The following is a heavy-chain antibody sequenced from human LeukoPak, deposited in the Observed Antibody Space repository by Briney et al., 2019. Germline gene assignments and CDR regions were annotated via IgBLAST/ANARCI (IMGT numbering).Heavy chain of an antibody. J-gene: IGHJ5*02. D-gene: IGHD6-19*01. CDR3: ARVGSKQWLGQYWFDP. CDR1: GGSISSSSYY. V-gene: IGHV4-39*01. CDR2: IYYSGST. Sequence: KTSETLSLTCTVSGGSISSSSYYWGWIRQPPGKGLEWIGSIYYSGSTYYNPSLKSRVTISVDTSKNQFSLKLSSVTAADTAVYYCARVGSKQWLGQYWFDPWGQGTLVTVSS.